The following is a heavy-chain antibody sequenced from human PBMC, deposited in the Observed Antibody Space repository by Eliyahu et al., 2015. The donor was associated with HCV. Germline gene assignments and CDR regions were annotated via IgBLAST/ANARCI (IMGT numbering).Heavy chain of an antibody. CDR2: ISSSSSIK. D-gene: IGHD3-22*01. V-gene: IGHV3-48*01. CDR3: VRGGNYYDILLIPYYFDY. J-gene: IGHJ4*02. CDR1: GFTFSSYS. Sequence: EVQLVESGGGLVQPGGSLRLSCAASGFTFSSYSMNWVRQAPGKGLEWVAYISSSSSIKHNADSVKGRFTISRDNAKKSLYLQMNSLRAEDTAVYYCVRGGNYYDILLIPYYFDYWGQGTLVTVSS.